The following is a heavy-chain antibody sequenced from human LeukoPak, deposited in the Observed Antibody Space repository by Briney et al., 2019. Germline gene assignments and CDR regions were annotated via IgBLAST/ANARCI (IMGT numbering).Heavy chain of an antibody. J-gene: IGHJ4*02. Sequence: GASVKVSCKASGGTFSSYAISWVRQAPGQGLEWMGGIIPIFGTANYAQKFQGRVTITADESTSTAYMELSSLRSEDTAVYYCARDPYYYDANPRDDYWGQRTLVTVSS. V-gene: IGHV1-69*13. CDR3: ARDPYYYDANPRDDY. CDR2: IIPIFGTA. CDR1: GGTFSSYA. D-gene: IGHD3-22*01.